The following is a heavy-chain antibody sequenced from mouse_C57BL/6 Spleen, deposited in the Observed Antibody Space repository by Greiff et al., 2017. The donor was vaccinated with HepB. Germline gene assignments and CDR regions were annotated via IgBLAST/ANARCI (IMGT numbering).Heavy chain of an antibody. J-gene: IGHJ4*01. V-gene: IGHV1-81*01. CDR3: ARNYGSYYAMDY. D-gene: IGHD1-1*01. Sequence: VQLQQSGAELARPGASVKLSCKASGYTFTSYGISWVKQRTGPGLEWIGEIYPRSGNTYYNEKFKGKATLTADKSSSPAYMELRSLTSEDSSVYFCARNYGSYYAMDYWGQGTSVTVSS. CDR2: IYPRSGNT. CDR1: GYTFTSYG.